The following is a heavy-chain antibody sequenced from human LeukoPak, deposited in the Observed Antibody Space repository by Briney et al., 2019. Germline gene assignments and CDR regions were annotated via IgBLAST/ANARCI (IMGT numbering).Heavy chain of an antibody. CDR3: ARREGGWYLDY. J-gene: IGHJ4*02. CDR2: IYPGDSDT. Sequence: GESLKISCKGSGYSFANYWIGWVRQMPGKGLEWMGIIYPGDSDTRYSPSFQGQVTISADKSISTAYLQRSSLKASDTAVYYCARREGGWYLDYWGQGTLVTVSS. V-gene: IGHV5-51*01. CDR1: GYSFANYW. D-gene: IGHD6-19*01.